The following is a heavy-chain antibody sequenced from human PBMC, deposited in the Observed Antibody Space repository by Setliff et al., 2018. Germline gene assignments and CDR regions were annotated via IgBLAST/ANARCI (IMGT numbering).Heavy chain of an antibody. Sequence: GGSLSLSCAAFGFNFNTHTLSWVRQAPGKGLEWVSAISGNSYYINYVDSVKGRFTVSRDNDRNSVSLQMNSLRAEDTGVYYCVAGRMWLPVGDYWGQGALVTVSS. D-gene: IGHD6-19*01. CDR1: GFNFNTHT. CDR3: VAGRMWLPVGDY. CDR2: ISGNSYYI. J-gene: IGHJ4*02. V-gene: IGHV3-21*01.